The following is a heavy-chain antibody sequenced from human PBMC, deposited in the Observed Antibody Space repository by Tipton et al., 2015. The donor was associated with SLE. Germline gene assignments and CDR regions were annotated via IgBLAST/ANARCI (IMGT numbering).Heavy chain of an antibody. V-gene: IGHV6-1*01. J-gene: IGHJ6*02. CDR1: GDSVSSNSAA. Sequence: PGLVKPSQTLSLTCAISGDSVSSNSAAWNWIRQSPSRGLEWLGRTYYRSKWYNDYAVSVKSRITINPDTSKNQFSLKLSSVTAADTAVYYCARTRLIGYGMDVWGQGTTVTVSS. D-gene: IGHD3-22*01. CDR2: TYYRSKWYN. CDR3: ARTRLIGYGMDV.